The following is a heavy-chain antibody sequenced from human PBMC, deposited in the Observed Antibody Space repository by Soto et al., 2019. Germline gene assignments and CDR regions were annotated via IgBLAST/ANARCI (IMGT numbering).Heavy chain of an antibody. Sequence: QVQLVQSGAEVKKPGASVKVSCKASGYTFTSYGISWVRQAPGQGLEWMGWISAYNGNTDYAQKLQGRVTMTTDTSTSTAYMELRSLRSGDTAVYYCAREALVRVTRREDWFDPWGQGTLVTVSS. V-gene: IGHV1-18*01. D-gene: IGHD4-17*01. CDR2: ISAYNGNT. CDR3: AREALVRVTRREDWFDP. CDR1: GYTFTSYG. J-gene: IGHJ5*02.